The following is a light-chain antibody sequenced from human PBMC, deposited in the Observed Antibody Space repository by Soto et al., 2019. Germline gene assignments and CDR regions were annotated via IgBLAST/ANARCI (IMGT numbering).Light chain of an antibody. V-gene: IGKV1-27*01. Sequence: EIQMTQSPSSLSASVGDRVTITCRASQVISNYLAWYQQKPGKVPKLLIYGASTLQSGVPSRLSGSGSGTDFTLIINSLQPEDVATYYCQKYDSAPWTFGQGTKVEIK. J-gene: IGKJ1*01. CDR2: GAS. CDR1: QVISNY. CDR3: QKYDSAPWT.